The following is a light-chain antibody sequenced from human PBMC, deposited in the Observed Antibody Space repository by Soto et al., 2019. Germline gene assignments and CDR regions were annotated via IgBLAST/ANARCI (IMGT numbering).Light chain of an antibody. CDR3: SSYAGSSNV. CDR1: SSDVGGYNY. J-gene: IGLJ1*01. Sequence: QSALTQPRSASGSLGQSVAISCTGTSSDVGGYNYVSWYQQHPGKAPKLMIYEVNKRPSGVPDRFSGSKSGNTASLTVSGLQAEDEADYYCSSYAGSSNVFGTGTKVTVL. CDR2: EVN. V-gene: IGLV2-8*01.